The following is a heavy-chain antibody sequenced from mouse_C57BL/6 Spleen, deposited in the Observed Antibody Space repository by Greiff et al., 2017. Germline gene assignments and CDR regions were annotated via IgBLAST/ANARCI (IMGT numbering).Heavy chain of an antibody. CDR2: IDPEDGET. Sequence: EVQLQQPGAELVKPGASVKMSCKASGYTFTSYWITWVKQRPGQGLEWIGRIDPEDGETKYAPKFQGKATITADTSSNTAYLQLSSLTSEDTAVYYCARNSLYAMDYWGQGTSVTVSS. D-gene: IGHD6-2*01. CDR1: GYTFTSYW. CDR3: ARNSLYAMDY. J-gene: IGHJ4*01. V-gene: IGHV14-2*01.